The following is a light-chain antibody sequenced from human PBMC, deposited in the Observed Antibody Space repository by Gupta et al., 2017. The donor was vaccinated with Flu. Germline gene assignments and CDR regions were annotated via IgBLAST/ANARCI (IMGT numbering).Light chain of an antibody. CDR3: QQYNTYSRT. CDR2: KAS. J-gene: IGKJ1*01. V-gene: IGKV1-5*03. CDR1: QSISSW. Sequence: DIQMAQSPSTLSASIGDRVPITCRASQSISSWLAWYQQKPGKAPKLLIYKASTLESGVPSRFSGSGSGAEFTLTISSLQPDDFATYYCQQYNTYSRTSGQGTKVEIK.